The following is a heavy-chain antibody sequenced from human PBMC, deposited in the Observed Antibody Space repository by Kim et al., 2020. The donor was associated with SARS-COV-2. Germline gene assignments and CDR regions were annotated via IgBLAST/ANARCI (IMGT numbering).Heavy chain of an antibody. CDR3: AREAGAKYYFDY. D-gene: IGHD1-26*01. CDR1: GFTFSSYG. Sequence: GGSLRLSCAASGFTFSSYGMHWVRQAPGKGLEWVAVIWYDGSNKYYADSVKGRFTISRDNSKNTLYLQMNSLRAEDTAVYYCAREAGAKYYFDYWGQGTLVTVSS. V-gene: IGHV3-33*01. J-gene: IGHJ4*02. CDR2: IWYDGSNK.